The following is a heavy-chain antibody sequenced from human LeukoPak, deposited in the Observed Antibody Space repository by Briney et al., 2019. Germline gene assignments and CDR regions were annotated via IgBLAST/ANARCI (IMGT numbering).Heavy chain of an antibody. V-gene: IGHV1-2*02. D-gene: IGHD6-19*01. CDR1: GYTFTGYY. Sequence: ASVKVSCMASGYTFTGYYLHWVRQARAQGLEWMGCINPNSSVTNYAQNFQGRVTMTRDTSISTGYMELSRLRSDDTALYYCARAVAGIDYWGQGTLVTVSS. CDR2: INPNSSVT. J-gene: IGHJ4*02. CDR3: ARAVAGIDY.